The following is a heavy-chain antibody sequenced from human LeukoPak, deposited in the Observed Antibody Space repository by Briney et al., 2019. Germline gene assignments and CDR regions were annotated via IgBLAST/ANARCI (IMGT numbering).Heavy chain of an antibody. V-gene: IGHV3-30-3*01. D-gene: IGHD6-13*01. J-gene: IGHJ4*02. Sequence: GGSLRLSCAASGFTFSSYAMHWVRQAPGKGLEWVAVISYDGSNKYYADSVKGRFTISRDNSKNTLYLQMNSLRAEDTAVYYCAKDRFLFSSSSPSDYWGQGTLVTVSS. CDR3: AKDRFLFSSSSPSDY. CDR1: GFTFSSYA. CDR2: ISYDGSNK.